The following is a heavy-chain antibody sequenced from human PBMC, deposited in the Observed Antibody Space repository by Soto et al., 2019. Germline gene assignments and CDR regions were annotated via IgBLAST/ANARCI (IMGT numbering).Heavy chain of an antibody. J-gene: IGHJ4*02. CDR1: GGSISSGGYY. Sequence: QVQLQESGPGLVKPSQTLSLTCTVSGGSISSGGYYWSWIRQHPGKGLEWIGYIYYSGSTYYNPDLQSRVTISVATSKNQLSLKLSSVTAADTAVYYCARGRSGRHGYFDYWGQGTLVTVSS. CDR2: IYYSGST. CDR3: ARGRSGRHGYFDY. D-gene: IGHD3-10*01. V-gene: IGHV4-31*03.